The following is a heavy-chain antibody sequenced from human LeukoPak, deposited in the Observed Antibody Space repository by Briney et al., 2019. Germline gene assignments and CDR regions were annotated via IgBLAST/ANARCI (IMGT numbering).Heavy chain of an antibody. CDR3: ARAEYYDYTNWFDP. CDR1: GGSISSYY. CDR2: IYYSGST. Sequence: PSETLSLTCTVSGGSISSYYWSWIRQPPGKGLEWIGYIYYSGSTNYNPSLKSRVTISVDTSKNQFSLKLSSVTAADTAVYYCARAEYYDYTNWFDPWGQGTLVTVSS. V-gene: IGHV4-59*01. J-gene: IGHJ5*02. D-gene: IGHD3-3*01.